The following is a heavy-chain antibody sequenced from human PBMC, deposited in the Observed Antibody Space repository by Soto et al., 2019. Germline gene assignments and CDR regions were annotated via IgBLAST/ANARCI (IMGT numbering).Heavy chain of an antibody. V-gene: IGHV3-30*18. Sequence: GSLRLSCAASGFTFSSYDLLGVRQAPGKGLEWVAVISYDGSNKYYADSVKGRFTISRDNSKNTLYLQMNSLRAEDTAVYYCAKVSDGYCDYHGYYYYGMDVWGQGTTVTVSS. CDR2: ISYDGSNK. CDR3: AKVSDGYCDYHGYYYYGMDV. CDR1: GFTFSSYD. J-gene: IGHJ6*02. D-gene: IGHD4-17*01.